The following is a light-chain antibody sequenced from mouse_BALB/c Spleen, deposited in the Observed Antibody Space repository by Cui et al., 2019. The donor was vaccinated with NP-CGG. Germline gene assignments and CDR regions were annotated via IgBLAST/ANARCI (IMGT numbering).Light chain of an antibody. CDR3: ALWYSNHWV. CDR1: TGTVTTSNY. J-gene: IGLJ1*01. Sequence: VVTPESAPTTSPGETVTLTCRSSTGTVTTSNYANWVQEKPDHLFTGLIGGTNNRAPGVPVRFSGPLIGDKAALTITGAQTEDEAIYFCALWYSNHWVFGGGTKLTVL. CDR2: GTN. V-gene: IGLV1*01.